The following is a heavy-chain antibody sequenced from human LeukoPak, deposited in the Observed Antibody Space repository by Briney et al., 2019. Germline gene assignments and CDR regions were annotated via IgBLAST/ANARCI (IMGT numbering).Heavy chain of an antibody. V-gene: IGHV1-2*06. CDR2: IHPNNGGA. D-gene: IGHD2-15*01. CDR1: GYTFTGYY. CDR3: ARLGYYSGGNCYSGDGNAFDI. Sequence: ASVKVSCKASGYTFTGYYTHWVRQAPGQGLEWMGRIHPNNGGANYAQKFQGRVTMTRDTSISTAYMELSRLRSDHTAVYYCARLGYYSGGNCYSGDGNAFDIWGQGTRVTVSS. J-gene: IGHJ3*02.